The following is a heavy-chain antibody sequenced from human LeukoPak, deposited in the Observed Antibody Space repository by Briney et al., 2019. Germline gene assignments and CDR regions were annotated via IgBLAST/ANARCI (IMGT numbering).Heavy chain of an antibody. V-gene: IGHV1-18*01. D-gene: IGHD3-22*01. CDR2: ISAYNGNT. Sequence: ASVKVSCKASGYTFTSYDISWARQAPGQGLEWMGWISAYNGNTNYAQKLQGRVTMTTDTSTSTAYMELRSLRSDDTAVYYCARRTLSGYYLEYDYWGQGTLVTVSS. CDR1: GYTFTSYD. J-gene: IGHJ4*02. CDR3: ARRTLSGYYLEYDY.